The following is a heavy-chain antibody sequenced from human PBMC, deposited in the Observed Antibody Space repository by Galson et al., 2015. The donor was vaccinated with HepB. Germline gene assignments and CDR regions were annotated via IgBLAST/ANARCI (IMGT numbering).Heavy chain of an antibody. CDR1: GGTFSSYA. CDR3: MAADWNDFRFDP. V-gene: IGHV1-69*13. Sequence: SVKVSCKASGGTFSSYAISWVRQAPGQGLEWMGGIIPIFGTANYAQKFQGRVTITADESTSTAYMELSSLRSEDTAVYYCMAADWNDFRFDPWGQGTLVTVSS. D-gene: IGHD1-1*01. J-gene: IGHJ5*02. CDR2: IIPIFGTA.